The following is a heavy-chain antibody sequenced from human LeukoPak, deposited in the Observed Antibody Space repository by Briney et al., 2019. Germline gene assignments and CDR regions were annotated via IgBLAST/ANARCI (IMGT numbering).Heavy chain of an antibody. CDR1: GYSFSNYW. D-gene: IGHD3-22*01. Sequence: AESLKISCRGSGYSFSNYWGSWVRHMPGKRLEWMGIIYPDDSDTRYSPSFQGQFTISADNTITCGYLQWSRLKGSDTAMYYCAKNFDSAGYNAFDVWGQGTMVTVSS. J-gene: IGHJ3*01. CDR2: IYPDDSDT. V-gene: IGHV5-51*01. CDR3: AKNFDSAGYNAFDV.